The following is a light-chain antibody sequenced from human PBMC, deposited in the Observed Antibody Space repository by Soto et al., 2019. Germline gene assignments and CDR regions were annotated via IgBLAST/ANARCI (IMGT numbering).Light chain of an antibody. Sequence: EIVLTQSPGTLSLSPGERATPSCRASQSVSNNYLAWYQQKPGQAPRLLISGASNRAAGIPDRFSGSGSGTDFTLAISRLEPEDFAVYYCQQYGTSPFTFGTGTKVDIK. CDR1: QSVSNNY. V-gene: IGKV3-20*01. CDR2: GAS. CDR3: QQYGTSPFT. J-gene: IGKJ3*01.